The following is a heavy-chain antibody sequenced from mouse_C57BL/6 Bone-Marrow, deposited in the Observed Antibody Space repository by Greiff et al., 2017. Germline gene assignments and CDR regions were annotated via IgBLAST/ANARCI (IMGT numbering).Heavy chain of an antibody. CDR1: GYTFTSYW. D-gene: IGHD2-5*01. V-gene: IGHV1-72*01. J-gene: IGHJ2*01. CDR3: ARWTDYSNYDY. Sequence: QVQLKQPGAELVKPGASVKLSCKASGYTFTSYWMHWVKQRPGRGLEWIGRIDPNSGGTKYNEKFKSKATLTVDKPSSTAYMQLSSLTSEDSAVYYCARWTDYSNYDYWGQGTTLTVSS. CDR2: IDPNSGGT.